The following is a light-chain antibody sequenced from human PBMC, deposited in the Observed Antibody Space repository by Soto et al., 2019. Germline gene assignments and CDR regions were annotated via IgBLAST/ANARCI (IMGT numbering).Light chain of an antibody. CDR2: DAY. CDR1: QSFRGL. V-gene: IGKV3-11*01. J-gene: IGKJ5*01. Sequence: EVVLTQSPVTLSLSPVERATLSCRARQSFRGLLAWYQQKPGQAPRLLIYDAYNRATGIPPRFSGSGYGTDFTITIGSLEPKDSAVYYSQQRHMWPIKLGQGTRLEIK. CDR3: QQRHMWPIK.